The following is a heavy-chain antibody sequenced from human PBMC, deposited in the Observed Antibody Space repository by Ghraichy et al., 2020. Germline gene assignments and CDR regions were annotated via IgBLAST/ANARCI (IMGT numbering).Heavy chain of an antibody. Sequence: TLSLTCTISGDSISNYYWSWIRQPPGKELEWIGYISDSGITNYNPSLMRRVTISLDTSKTHLSLALRSVTAADTAVYYCARRGRIGGTFGWFDSWGQGTLVTVSA. CDR1: GDSISNYY. CDR2: ISDSGIT. CDR3: ARRGRIGGTFGWFDS. V-gene: IGHV4-59*08. D-gene: IGHD3-16*01. J-gene: IGHJ5*01.